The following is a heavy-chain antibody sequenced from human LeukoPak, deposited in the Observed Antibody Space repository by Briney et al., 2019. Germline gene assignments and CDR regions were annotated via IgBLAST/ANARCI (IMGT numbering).Heavy chain of an antibody. CDR3: ARGTDGLTSASYGL. CDR1: GGSFSYYH. D-gene: IGHD1-1*01. Sequence: KPSETLSLTCGVFGGSFSYYHWTWIRQPPGKALEWIGEIVHTGSATYNPSLTRRVTISADTSKQQFSLKMTSVIAADTAFYYCARGTDGLTSASYGLWGRGTLVTVS. V-gene: IGHV4-34*01. CDR2: IVHTGSA. J-gene: IGHJ4*02.